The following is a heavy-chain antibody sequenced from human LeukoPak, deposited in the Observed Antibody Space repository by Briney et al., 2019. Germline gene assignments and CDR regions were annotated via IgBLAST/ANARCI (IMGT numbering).Heavy chain of an antibody. CDR2: IIPIFGTP. V-gene: IGHV1-69*13. J-gene: IGHJ3*02. CDR1: GGTFRSYA. CDR3: ARPRGYSYGYDAFDI. Sequence: GASVKVSCKASGGTFRSYAISWVRQAPGQGLEWMGMIIPIFGTPNYAQRFQGRITIAADELTITAYMELTSLRSEDTAVYYCARPRGYSYGYDAFDIWGQGTMVTVSS. D-gene: IGHD5-18*01.